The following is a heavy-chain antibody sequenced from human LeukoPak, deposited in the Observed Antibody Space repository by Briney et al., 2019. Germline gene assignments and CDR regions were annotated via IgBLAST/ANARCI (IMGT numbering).Heavy chain of an antibody. J-gene: IGHJ4*02. Sequence: GGSLRLCCAASGFTVSSNYMSWVRQAPGKGLEWVSVIYSGGSTYYADSVKGRFTISTDNSKNTLYLQMNSLRAEDTAVYYCASGSPAPTFDYWGQGTLVTVSS. D-gene: IGHD1-26*01. CDR1: GFTVSSNY. CDR2: IYSGGST. CDR3: ASGSPAPTFDY. V-gene: IGHV3-53*01.